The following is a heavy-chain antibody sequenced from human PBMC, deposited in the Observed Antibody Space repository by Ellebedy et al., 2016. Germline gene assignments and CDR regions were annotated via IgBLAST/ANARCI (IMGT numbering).Heavy chain of an antibody. J-gene: IGHJ4*02. CDR3: RQGHYADY. V-gene: IGHV3-30*04. Sequence: GESLKISXAASGFTFSSSTMHWVRQAPGWGLEWVAGISFDGRAEHYADSVKGRFTISRDNSKNSLSLQMNNLRGEDTAVYYCRQGHYADYWGQGTLVTVSS. CDR1: GFTFSSST. D-gene: IGHD2-2*01. CDR2: ISFDGRAE.